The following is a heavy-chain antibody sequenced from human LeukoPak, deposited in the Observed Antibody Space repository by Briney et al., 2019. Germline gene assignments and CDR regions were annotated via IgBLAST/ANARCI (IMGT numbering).Heavy chain of an antibody. CDR3: ATGLWFGKYLDV. J-gene: IGHJ6*04. D-gene: IGHD3-10*01. V-gene: IGHV1-2*02. CDR1: GYTFTGYY. Sequence: ASVKVSCKASGYTFTGYYIHWVRQAPGQGLEWMGWINPNSGGTKYAQKFQGRVTMTRDTSISTAYMELSRLRSEDTAVYYCATGLWFGKYLDVWGKGTTVTISS. CDR2: INPNSGGT.